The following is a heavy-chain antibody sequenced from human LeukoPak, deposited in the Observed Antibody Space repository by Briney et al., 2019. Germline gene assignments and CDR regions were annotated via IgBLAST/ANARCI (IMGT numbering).Heavy chain of an antibody. D-gene: IGHD2-8*01. V-gene: IGHV3-74*01. CDR3: ARVNGHYYYGMDV. J-gene: IGHJ6*02. Sequence: GGSLRLSCSASGFTFSGYWMHWVRQAPGKGLVWVSRINSDGSSTSYADSVKGRFTISRDNAKNTLYLQMNSLRAEDTAVYYCARVNGHYYYGMDVWGQGTTVTVSS. CDR2: INSDGSST. CDR1: GFTFSGYW.